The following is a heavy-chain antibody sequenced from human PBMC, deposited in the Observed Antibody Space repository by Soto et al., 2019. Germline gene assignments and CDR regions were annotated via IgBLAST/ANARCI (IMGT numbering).Heavy chain of an antibody. CDR2: ISGSGDGI. Sequence: EVHLLESGGNLVQPGGSLRLSCAASGFTFSSYAMSWVRQAPGKGPEWVSCISGSGDGIHYADSVKGRFTISTDNSKNTLWLQMNSLRAEDTAVYYCAKAIRFLGMEVDNWGQGALVPASS. D-gene: IGHD3-3*01. CDR3: AKAIRFLGMEVDN. V-gene: IGHV3-23*01. J-gene: IGHJ4*02. CDR1: GFTFSSYA.